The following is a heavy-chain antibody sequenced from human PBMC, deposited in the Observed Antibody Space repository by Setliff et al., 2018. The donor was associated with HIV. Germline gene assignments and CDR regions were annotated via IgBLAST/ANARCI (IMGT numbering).Heavy chain of an antibody. CDR2: IIPIFRTT. CDR3: ARGGSITMIVVVPWAFDI. Sequence: GASVKVSCKASGGTFSSYAISWVRQAPGQGLEWMGGIIPIFRTTSYAQKFQGRVTITADESTSTAYMELSSLRSEDTAVYYCARGGSITMIVVVPWAFDIWGQGTMVTVSS. CDR1: GGTFSSYA. V-gene: IGHV1-69*13. D-gene: IGHD3-22*01. J-gene: IGHJ3*02.